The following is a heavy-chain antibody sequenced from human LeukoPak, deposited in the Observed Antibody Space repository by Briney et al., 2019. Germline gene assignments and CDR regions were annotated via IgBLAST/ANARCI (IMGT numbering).Heavy chain of an antibody. Sequence: PGGSLRLSCAASGFTFSDYYMSWIRQAPGKGLEWVSYISSSGSTIYYADSVKGRFTISRDNAKNSLYLQMNSLRAEDTAVNYCARTLTTMIVVVITNNWFDPWGQGTLVTVSS. J-gene: IGHJ5*02. CDR2: ISSSGSTI. D-gene: IGHD3-22*01. CDR3: ARTLTTMIVVVITNNWFDP. V-gene: IGHV3-11*01. CDR1: GFTFSDYY.